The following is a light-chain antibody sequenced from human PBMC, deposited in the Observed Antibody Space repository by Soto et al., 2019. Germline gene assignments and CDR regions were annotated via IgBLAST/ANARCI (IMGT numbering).Light chain of an antibody. CDR3: QHRSSWPPG. V-gene: IGKV3-11*01. Sequence: IVLTQSPATLSLSPGERATLSCRASHNINTYLAWYQQKPGQVPRLLIYDTSNRATGIPARFSGSGSGTDFTLIISGLAPEDFAVYYCQHRSSWPPGFGQGTRLEIK. CDR1: HNINTY. CDR2: DTS. J-gene: IGKJ5*01.